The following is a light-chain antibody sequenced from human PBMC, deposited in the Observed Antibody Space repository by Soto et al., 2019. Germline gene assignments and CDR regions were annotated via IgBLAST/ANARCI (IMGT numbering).Light chain of an antibody. CDR1: HTVSRKN. CDR2: GAS. Sequence: EIVLTQSPGTLSLSPGERATLSCRASHTVSRKNLVWYQQRPGQPPRLLIYGASSRATGIQDRFSGSGSGTGVSLTIIRLEPEDFAVYYCQEYCDAPITFGQGTRLEIK. V-gene: IGKV3-20*01. J-gene: IGKJ5*01. CDR3: QEYCDAPIT.